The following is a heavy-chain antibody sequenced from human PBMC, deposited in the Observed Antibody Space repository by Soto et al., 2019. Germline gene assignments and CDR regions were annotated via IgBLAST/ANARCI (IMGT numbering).Heavy chain of an antibody. CDR3: AKDSSGWPYYFDY. D-gene: IGHD6-19*01. Sequence: GGSLRLSXAASGFTFSSYAMSWVRQAPGKGLEWVSAISGSGGSTYYADSAKGRFTISRDNSKNTLYLQMNSLRAEDTAVYYCAKDSSGWPYYFDYWGQGTLVTVSS. CDR2: ISGSGGST. J-gene: IGHJ4*02. V-gene: IGHV3-23*01. CDR1: GFTFSSYA.